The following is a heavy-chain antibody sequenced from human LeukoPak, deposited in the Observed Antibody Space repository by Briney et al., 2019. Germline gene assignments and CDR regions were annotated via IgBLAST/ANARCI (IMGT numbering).Heavy chain of an antibody. V-gene: IGHV4-59*01. J-gene: IGHJ5*02. Sequence: SETLSLTCTVSGGSISSYYWSWIRQPPGKGLEWIGYIYYSGSTNYNPSLKSRVTISVDTSKNQFSLKLSSVTAADTAVYYCARLGGMTTVMMRQGWFDPWGQGTLVTVSS. CDR1: GGSISSYY. CDR2: IYYSGST. D-gene: IGHD4-17*01. CDR3: ARLGGMTTVMMRQGWFDP.